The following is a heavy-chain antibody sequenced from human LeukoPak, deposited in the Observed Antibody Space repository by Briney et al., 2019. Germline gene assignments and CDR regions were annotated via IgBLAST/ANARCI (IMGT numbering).Heavy chain of an antibody. D-gene: IGHD7-27*01. V-gene: IGHV4-59*01. CDR3: ARESSWGNFEY. CDR2: IHYSGST. J-gene: IGHJ4*02. CDR1: GGSITNYY. Sequence: KPSETLSLTCTVSGGSITNYYWSWIRQPPGQGLEWIGYIHYSGSTNYNPSLKSRVSISVDTSKNQFSLKLSYVTAADTAVYFCARESSWGNFEYWGQGTLVTVSS.